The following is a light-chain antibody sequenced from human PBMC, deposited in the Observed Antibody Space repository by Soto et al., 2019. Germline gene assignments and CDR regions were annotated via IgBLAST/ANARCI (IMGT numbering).Light chain of an antibody. V-gene: IGKV3-15*01. J-gene: IGKJ4*01. Sequence: IVMAQSPATLSVSPGERATLSCRASQSVSSNLAWYQQKPGQAPRLLIYDASTRATGIPARFSGSGSGTEFTLTISSLQSEDFAVYYCHQYDNWPPLTFGGGTKVDI. CDR1: QSVSSN. CDR2: DAS. CDR3: HQYDNWPPLT.